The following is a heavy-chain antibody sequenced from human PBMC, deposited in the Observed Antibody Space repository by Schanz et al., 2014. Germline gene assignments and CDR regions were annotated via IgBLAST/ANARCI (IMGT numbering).Heavy chain of an antibody. D-gene: IGHD6-13*01. Sequence: QGQLVESGGGVVQPGKSLRLSCATSGFIFRSFGIHWVRQAPGKGLEWVAVIWSDGTNEYYADSVKGRFTISRDNSKNTLYLQMNSLRAEDTAVYYCAKSQGSSFDSWGQGTLVTVSS. V-gene: IGHV3-33*06. CDR2: IWSDGTNE. J-gene: IGHJ4*02. CDR1: GFIFRSFG. CDR3: AKSQGSSFDS.